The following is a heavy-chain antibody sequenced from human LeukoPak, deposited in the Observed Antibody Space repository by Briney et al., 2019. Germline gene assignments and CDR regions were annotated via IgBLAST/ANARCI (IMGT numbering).Heavy chain of an antibody. CDR2: FDPEDGET. V-gene: IGHV1-24*01. Sequence: ASVKVSCKVSGYTLTELSMHWVRQAPGKGLEWMGGFDPEDGETIYAQKFQGRVTMTEDTSTDTAYMELSSLRSEDTAVYYCATVRGVRYFDWLLEVHHFGYWGQGTLVTVSS. D-gene: IGHD3-9*01. CDR1: GYTLTELS. CDR3: ATVRGVRYFDWLLEVHHFGY. J-gene: IGHJ4*02.